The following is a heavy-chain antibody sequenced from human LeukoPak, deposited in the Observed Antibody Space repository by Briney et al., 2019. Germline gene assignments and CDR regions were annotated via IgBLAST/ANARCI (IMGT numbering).Heavy chain of an antibody. J-gene: IGHJ4*02. CDR3: ATSHDSAGND. CDR1: GFAFSDFW. Sequence: PGGSLRLSCAASGFAFSDFWMSWVRQAPGKGLEWVANIRHDGNAKNYVPSVGGRFTISRDNAKNSLYLQMNSLTVKDTAVYYCATSHDSAGNDWGQGTLVTVSS. D-gene: IGHD2-15*01. CDR2: IRHDGNAK. V-gene: IGHV3-7*01.